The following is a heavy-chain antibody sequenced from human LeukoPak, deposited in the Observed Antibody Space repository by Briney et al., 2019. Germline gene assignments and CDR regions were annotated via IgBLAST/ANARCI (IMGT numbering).Heavy chain of an antibody. CDR2: IYWDDDK. Sequence: SGPTLVKPTQILTPTCTFSGFSLSTSAVGVGWVRQRPVKALEWLALIYWDDDKRYSPTLKSRLTITKDTSKNQVVLTMTNMDPVDTATYYCALHTAMVDFDYWGQGTLVTVSS. J-gene: IGHJ4*02. CDR3: ALHTAMVDFDY. CDR1: GFSLSTSAVG. V-gene: IGHV2-5*02. D-gene: IGHD5-18*01.